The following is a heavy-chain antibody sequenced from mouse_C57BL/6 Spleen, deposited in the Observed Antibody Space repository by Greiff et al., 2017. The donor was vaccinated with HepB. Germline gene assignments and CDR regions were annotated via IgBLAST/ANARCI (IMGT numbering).Heavy chain of an antibody. J-gene: IGHJ2*01. CDR1: GYTFTSYW. CDR2: IDPSDSET. D-gene: IGHD2-3*01. V-gene: IGHV1-52*01. CDR3: ARSEGYDPFDY. Sequence: VKLQQPGAELVRPGSSVKLSCKASGYTFTSYWMHWVKQRPIQGLEWIGNIDPSDSETHYNQKFKDKATLTVDKSSSTAYMQLSSLTSEDSAVYYGARSEGYDPFDYWCQGTTLTVSS.